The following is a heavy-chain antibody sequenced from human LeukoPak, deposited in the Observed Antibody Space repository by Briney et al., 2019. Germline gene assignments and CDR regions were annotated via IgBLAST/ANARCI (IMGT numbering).Heavy chain of an antibody. CDR2: VDWDDDK. CDR1: GFSLSTIGMR. CDR3: ARISRSSFHFDY. V-gene: IGHV2-70*04. J-gene: IGHJ4*02. D-gene: IGHD6-13*01. Sequence: SGPTLVNPTQTLTLTCTFSGFSLSTIGMRVNWIRQPPGKALEWLARVDWDDDKFYSTSLKTRLTISKDTSKNQVVLTMTNLDPVDTATYYCARISRSSFHFDYWGQGTLVTVSS.